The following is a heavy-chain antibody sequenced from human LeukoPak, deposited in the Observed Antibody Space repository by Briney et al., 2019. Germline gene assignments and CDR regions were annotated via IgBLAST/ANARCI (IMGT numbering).Heavy chain of an antibody. CDR2: IYYSGNT. D-gene: IGHD2-2*01. V-gene: IGHV4-39*01. CDR1: GDSIISGTYF. J-gene: IGHJ4*02. Sequence: SETLSLTCTVSGDSIISGTYFWAWIRKPRGKGLEWVGSIYYSGNTYYKPSLKSRVTISLDVTQFSLKLTSMTAADTAVYYCASGKDELPAAVVDSWGQGILVTVSS. CDR3: ASGKDELPAAVVDS.